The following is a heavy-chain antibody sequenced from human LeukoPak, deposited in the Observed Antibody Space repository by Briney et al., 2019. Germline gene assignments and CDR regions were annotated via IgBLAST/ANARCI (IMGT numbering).Heavy chain of an antibody. CDR3: AKVGGKGAFDY. CDR1: GFTFSSYG. V-gene: IGHV3-30*02. D-gene: IGHD4-23*01. Sequence: PGGSLRLSCAASGFTFSSYGMHWVRQAPGKGLEWVAFIWFDGSNKYYADSVKGRFTISRDNSKNTLYLQMNSLRGEDTAVYYCAKVGGKGAFDYWGQGTLVTVSS. CDR2: IWFDGSNK. J-gene: IGHJ4*02.